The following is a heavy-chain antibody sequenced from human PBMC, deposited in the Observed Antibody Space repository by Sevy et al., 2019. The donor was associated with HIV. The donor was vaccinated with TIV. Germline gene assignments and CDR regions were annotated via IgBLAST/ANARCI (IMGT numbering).Heavy chain of an antibody. CDR2: IKSKTDGGTT. Sequence: GGSLRLSCAASGFTFRNAWMSWVRQAPGKGLEWIGRIKSKTDGGTTDYASPVKDRFTISRDDSKNTLYLQMNSLNAEDTAADYCTSDWWILLWFLVWGQGTLVTVSS. V-gene: IGHV3-15*01. J-gene: IGHJ4*02. CDR1: GFTFRNAW. D-gene: IGHD5-18*01. CDR3: TSDWWILLWFLV.